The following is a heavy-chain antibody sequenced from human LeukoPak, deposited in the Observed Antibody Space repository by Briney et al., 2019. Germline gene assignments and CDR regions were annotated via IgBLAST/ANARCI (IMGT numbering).Heavy chain of an antibody. CDR1: GYTFTGYY. Sequence: GASVKVSCKAAGYTFTGYYMFWVRQAPGQGLEWMGRINPNSGGTNYAQKFQGRVTMTRDTSISTAYMELSRLRSDDTAVYYCARGYCSGGSCYSVENWFDPWGQGTLVTLSS. J-gene: IGHJ5*02. V-gene: IGHV1-2*06. D-gene: IGHD2-15*01. CDR2: INPNSGGT. CDR3: ARGYCSGGSCYSVENWFDP.